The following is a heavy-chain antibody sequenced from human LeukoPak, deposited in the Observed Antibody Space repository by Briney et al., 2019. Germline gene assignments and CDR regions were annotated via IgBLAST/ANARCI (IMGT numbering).Heavy chain of an antibody. V-gene: IGHV3-9*01. CDR3: AKDIRNRWFGEFFDAFDI. CDR2: ISWNSDSI. Sequence: GGSLRLSCAASGYIFDDYAMDWVRQAPGKGLEWVSGISWNSDSIGYADSVKGRFTISRDNAKNSLYLQMNSLRAEDTALYYCAKDIRNRWFGEFFDAFDIWGQGTMVTVSS. J-gene: IGHJ3*02. CDR1: GYIFDDYA. D-gene: IGHD3-10*01.